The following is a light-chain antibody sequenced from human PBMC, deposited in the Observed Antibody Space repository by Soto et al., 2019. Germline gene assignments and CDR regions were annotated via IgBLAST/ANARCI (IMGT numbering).Light chain of an antibody. Sequence: DIQMTQSPSSVSASVGDRVTIXXXXXXXXXXXXXXXXXKPGTAPKLLIYSASSLQSGVPSRFSGSGSGTDFTLTISSLQPEDFATYYCQQANTFALTFGGGTKVDIK. J-gene: IGKJ4*01. CDR1: XXXXXX. CDR3: QQANTFALT. CDR2: SAS. V-gene: IGKV1-12*01.